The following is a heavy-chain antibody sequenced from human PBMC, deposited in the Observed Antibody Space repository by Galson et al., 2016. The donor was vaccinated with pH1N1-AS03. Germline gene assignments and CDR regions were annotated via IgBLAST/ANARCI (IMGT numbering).Heavy chain of an antibody. J-gene: IGHJ4*02. V-gene: IGHV1-3*01. CDR2: IKVGSGNT. Sequence: SVKVSCKASGHNFTNYAIHWVRQAPGQRLEWMGWIKVGSGNTKYSQKFQGRVTMTRDTSASTAYMELSSLTSDDTSVYYCARGVLEADIDYWGQGSLVTVSS. CDR3: ARGVLEADIDY. D-gene: IGHD3-3*01. CDR1: GHNFTNYA.